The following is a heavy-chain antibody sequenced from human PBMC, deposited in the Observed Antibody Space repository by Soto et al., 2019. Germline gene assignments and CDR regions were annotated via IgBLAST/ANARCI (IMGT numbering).Heavy chain of an antibody. J-gene: IGHJ3*02. CDR1: GFTFSSYA. CDR3: AKSKIDDYGDPVGAFDI. CDR2: ISGSGGST. V-gene: IGHV3-23*01. Sequence: EVQLLESGGGLVQPGGSLRLSCAASGFTFSSYAMSWVRQAPGKGLEWVSAISGSGGSTYYADSVKGRFTISRDNSKNTLYLQMNSLRAEDTAVYYCAKSKIDDYGDPVGAFDIWGQGTMVTVSS. D-gene: IGHD4-17*01.